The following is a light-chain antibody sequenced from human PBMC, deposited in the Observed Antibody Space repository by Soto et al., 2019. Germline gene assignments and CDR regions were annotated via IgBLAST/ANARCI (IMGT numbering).Light chain of an antibody. Sequence: DIQMTQAPSSLSASVGDRVTITCRTSQNIDNFLNWYRQKPGQAPEFLIYVGSGLQGGVPSRFSGSGFGTEFTLTINSLQPEDSAIYFCQQTYNTPYTFGLGTNLEIK. J-gene: IGKJ2*01. CDR2: VGS. V-gene: IGKV1-39*01. CDR1: QNIDNF. CDR3: QQTYNTPYT.